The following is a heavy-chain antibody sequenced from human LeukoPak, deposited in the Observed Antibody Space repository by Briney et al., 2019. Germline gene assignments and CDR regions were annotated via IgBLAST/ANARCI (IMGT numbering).Heavy chain of an antibody. D-gene: IGHD6-13*01. CDR2: ISSSGSTI. CDR3: ARSAAAGTFPDY. Sequence: GGSLRLSCAASGFTFSSFEMNWVRQAPGKGLEWVSYISSSGSTIYYADSVKGRFTISGDNAKNSLYLQMNSLRVEDTAVYYCARSAAAGTFPDYWGQGTLVTVS. V-gene: IGHV3-48*03. J-gene: IGHJ4*02. CDR1: GFTFSSFE.